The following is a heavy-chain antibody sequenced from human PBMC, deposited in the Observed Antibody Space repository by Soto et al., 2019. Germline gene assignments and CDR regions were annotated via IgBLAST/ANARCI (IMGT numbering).Heavy chain of an antibody. Sequence: QSQTLSLTCAISGDSVSSNSAAWNWIRQSPSRGLEWLGRTYYRSKWYNDYAVSVKSRITINPDTSKNQFSLQLNSVTPEDTAVYYCARTRLDLWVPGYWFDPWGQGTLVTVSS. V-gene: IGHV6-1*01. D-gene: IGHD1-26*01. CDR1: GDSVSSNSAA. CDR2: TYYRSKWYN. J-gene: IGHJ5*02. CDR3: ARTRLDLWVPGYWFDP.